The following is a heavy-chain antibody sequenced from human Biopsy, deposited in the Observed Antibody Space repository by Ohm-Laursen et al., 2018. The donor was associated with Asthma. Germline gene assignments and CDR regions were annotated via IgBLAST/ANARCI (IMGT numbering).Heavy chain of an antibody. V-gene: IGHV3-7*01. CDR1: GFTFGDYC. CDR3: AKARIHHFYDSSGYYQHD. CDR2: IKHDGTEK. J-gene: IGHJ4*02. Sequence: SLRLSCTASGFTFGDYCMSWVRQVPGKGLEWVANIKHDGTEKNHVDSLKGRFTISRDNAKNSLYLQMNSLRAEDTAVYYCAKARIHHFYDSSGYYQHDWGQGTLVTVSS. D-gene: IGHD3-22*01.